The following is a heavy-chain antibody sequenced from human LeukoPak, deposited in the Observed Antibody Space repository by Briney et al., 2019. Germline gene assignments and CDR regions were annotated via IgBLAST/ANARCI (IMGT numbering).Heavy chain of an antibody. D-gene: IGHD6-13*01. CDR3: AAGGAPGRFDY. CDR1: GFTFRNRW. CDR2: TGQYGHDN. V-gene: IGHV3-7*01. J-gene: IGHJ4*02. Sequence: GGSLRLSCAGSGFTFRNRWAIWVRQAPGKGLEWVASTGQYGHDNDYVDSVRGRFTISRDFAKISLFLQMNSLRVEDTAVYYCAAGGAPGRFDYWGRGAPVTVSS.